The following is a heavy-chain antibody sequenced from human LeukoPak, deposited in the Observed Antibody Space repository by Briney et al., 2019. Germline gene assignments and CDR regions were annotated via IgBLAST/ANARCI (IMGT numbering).Heavy chain of an antibody. CDR1: GYTFTGYY. D-gene: IGHD6-6*01. CDR3: ARAIAARGEYYFDY. Sequence: GASVKVSCKASGYTFTGYYMHWVRQAPGQGLEWMGWINPNSGGTNYAQKFQGRVTMTRDTSISTAYTELSRLRSDDTAVYYCARAIAARGEYYFDYWGQGTLVTVSS. V-gene: IGHV1-2*02. J-gene: IGHJ4*02. CDR2: INPNSGGT.